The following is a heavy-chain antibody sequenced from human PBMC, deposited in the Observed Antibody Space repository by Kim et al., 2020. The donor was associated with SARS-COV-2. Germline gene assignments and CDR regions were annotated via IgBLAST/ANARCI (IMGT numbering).Heavy chain of an antibody. CDR1: GGSISSYY. Sequence: SETLSLTCTVSGGSISSYYWSWIRQPPGKGLEWIGYIYYSGRTNYNPSLKSRVTISVDTSKNQFSLKLSSVTAADTAVYYCARDQRDYYDSSGYYYVYAFDIWGQGTMVTVSS. D-gene: IGHD3-22*01. CDR3: ARDQRDYYDSSGYYYVYAFDI. J-gene: IGHJ3*02. V-gene: IGHV4-59*01. CDR2: IYYSGRT.